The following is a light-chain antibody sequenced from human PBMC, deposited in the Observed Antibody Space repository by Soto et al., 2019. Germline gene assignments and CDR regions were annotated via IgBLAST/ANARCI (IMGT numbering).Light chain of an antibody. V-gene: IGKV3-11*01. J-gene: IGKJ1*01. CDR1: QSVSSY. CDR2: DAS. CDR3: LQRSDWRT. Sequence: EIVLTQSPATLSLSPGERATLSCRASQSVSSYLAWYQQKPGQAPRLLIYDASNRATGIPARFSGSGSGTDFTLTISRPEPEDFAVYYCLQRSDWRTFGRGTKVDIK.